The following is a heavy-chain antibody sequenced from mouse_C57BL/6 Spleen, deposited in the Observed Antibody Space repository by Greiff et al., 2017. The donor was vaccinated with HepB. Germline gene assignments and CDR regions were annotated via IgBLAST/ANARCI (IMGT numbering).Heavy chain of an antibody. CDR3: ARPAYYSNYGAMDY. D-gene: IGHD2-5*01. V-gene: IGHV1-22*01. J-gene: IGHJ4*01. CDR2: INPNNGGT. Sequence: EVQLQQSGPELVKPGASVKMSCKASGYTFTDYNMHWVKQSHGKSLEWMGYINPNNGGTSYNQKFKGKATLTVNKSSSTAYMELRSLTSEDSAVYYCARPAYYSNYGAMDYWGQGTSVTVSS. CDR1: GYTFTDYN.